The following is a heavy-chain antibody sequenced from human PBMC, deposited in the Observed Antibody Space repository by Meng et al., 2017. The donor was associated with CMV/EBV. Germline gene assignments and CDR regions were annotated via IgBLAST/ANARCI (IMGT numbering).Heavy chain of an antibody. CDR3: ARDLYWDSSGPPAY. J-gene: IGHJ4*02. Sequence: GESLKISCAASGFTFSSYGMHWVRQAPGKGLEWVAFIRYDGSNKYYADSVKGRFTISRDNSKNTLYLQMNSLRAEDTAVYYFARDLYWDSSGPPAYWGQGTLVTVSS. D-gene: IGHD3-22*01. CDR2: IRYDGSNK. CDR1: GFTFSSYG. V-gene: IGHV3-30*02.